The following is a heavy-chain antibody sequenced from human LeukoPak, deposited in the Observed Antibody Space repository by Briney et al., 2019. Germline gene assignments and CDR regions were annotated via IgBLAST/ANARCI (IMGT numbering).Heavy chain of an antibody. V-gene: IGHV4-59*08. CDR2: IYSSGST. CDR1: GGSINTYY. D-gene: IGHD4-17*01. Sequence: SETLSLTCTVSGGSINTYYWGWIRQPSGKGLEWIGNIYSSGSTNYNPSLKSRVTISVDTSKNQFSLKLTSVTDADTAIYCCARAGGAPHGDYEFDFWGQGILVTVSS. CDR3: ARAGGAPHGDYEFDF. J-gene: IGHJ4*02.